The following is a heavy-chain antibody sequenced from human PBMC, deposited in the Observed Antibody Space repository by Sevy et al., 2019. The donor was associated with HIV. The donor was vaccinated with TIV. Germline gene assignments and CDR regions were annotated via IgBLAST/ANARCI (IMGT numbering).Heavy chain of an antibody. CDR3: ARAGTGSYRAYFDY. CDR2: LYSGGST. V-gene: IGHV3-53*01. Sequence: GGSLRLSCAASEFTVSSSYMSWVRQAPGNGLEWVSILYSGGSTYYAASVKGRFAVSRDNSKNTLYLQMNSLRAEDTAVYYCARAGTGSYRAYFDYWGQRTVVTVSS. D-gene: IGHD1-26*01. J-gene: IGHJ4*02. CDR1: EFTVSSSY.